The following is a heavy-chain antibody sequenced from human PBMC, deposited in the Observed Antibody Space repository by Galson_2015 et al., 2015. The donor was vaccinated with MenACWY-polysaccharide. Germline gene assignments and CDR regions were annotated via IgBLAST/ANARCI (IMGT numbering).Heavy chain of an antibody. V-gene: IGHV3-23*01. D-gene: IGHD2-8*02. Sequence: SLRLSCAASGFTFRSYPMNWVRQTPGKGLEWVSGISGSGNSAFYADSVRGRFTISRDNSKNTLYLQMNSLRADDTALYYCAKSGVDGVTVFATVPTAPESWGQGTLVTVSS. CDR3: AKSGVDGVTVFATVPTAPES. J-gene: IGHJ4*02. CDR1: GFTFRSYP. CDR2: ISGSGNSA.